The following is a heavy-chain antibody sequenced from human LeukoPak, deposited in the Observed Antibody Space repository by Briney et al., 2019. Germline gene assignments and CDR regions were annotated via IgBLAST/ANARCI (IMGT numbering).Heavy chain of an antibody. J-gene: IGHJ4*02. CDR3: AKVRNYYGSGSCFDY. CDR1: GFTFSSYA. Sequence: GGSLRLSCAASGFTFSSYAMSWVRQAPGKGLEWVSGIGGSGGSTYYADSVKGRFAISRDNSKNTLYLQMNSLRAEDTAVYYCAKVRNYYGSGSCFDYWGQGTLVTVSS. CDR2: IGGSGGST. V-gene: IGHV3-23*01. D-gene: IGHD3-10*01.